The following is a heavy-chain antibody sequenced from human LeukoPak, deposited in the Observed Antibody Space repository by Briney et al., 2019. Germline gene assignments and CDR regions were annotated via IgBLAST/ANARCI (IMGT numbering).Heavy chain of an antibody. Sequence: ASVKVSCKASGYTFTGYYMHWVRQAPGQGLEWMGWINPNSGGTNYAQKFQGRVTMTRDTSISTAYMELSRLRSDDTAVYYCARSLSTVTTLLGYFDLWGRGTLLTVSS. J-gene: IGHJ2*01. D-gene: IGHD4-17*01. CDR1: GYTFTGYY. CDR2: INPNSGGT. CDR3: ARSLSTVTTLLGYFDL. V-gene: IGHV1-2*02.